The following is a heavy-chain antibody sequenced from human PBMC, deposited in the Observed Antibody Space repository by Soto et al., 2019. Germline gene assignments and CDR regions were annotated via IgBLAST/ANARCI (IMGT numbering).Heavy chain of an antibody. CDR1: GFTVSSNF. D-gene: IGHD1-26*01. Sequence: EVQLLESGGDLVQPGGSLRLSCAASGFTVSSNFMNWVRQAPGKGLEWVSVIYSSDTTYYADSVKGRFTISRDNSKNTLYLQMNSLRAEDTAVYYCAAEPYWGQGTLVTVSS. V-gene: IGHV3-53*01. J-gene: IGHJ4*02. CDR3: AAEPY. CDR2: IYSSDTT.